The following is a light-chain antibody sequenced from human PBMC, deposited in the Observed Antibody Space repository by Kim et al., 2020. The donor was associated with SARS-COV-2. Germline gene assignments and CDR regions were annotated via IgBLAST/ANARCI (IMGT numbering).Light chain of an antibody. J-gene: IGLJ1*01. Sequence: PGQPDTISCPGTSVDVGGYNYIAWHQHHPGKAPKLMIYDVSERPSGVPDRFSGSKSGNPASLTLSGLQAEDEPDYSCSSYAGSNNVFGTGTKVTVL. CDR3: SSYAGSNNV. CDR2: DVS. V-gene: IGLV2-8*01. CDR1: SVDVGGYNY.